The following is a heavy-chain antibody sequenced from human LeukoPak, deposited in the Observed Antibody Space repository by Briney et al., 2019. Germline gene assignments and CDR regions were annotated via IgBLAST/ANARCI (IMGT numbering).Heavy chain of an antibody. CDR3: AKGGDGYNYYFDY. Sequence: GGSLRLSCTASGLTFSDYAMSWVRQAPGKGLEWVSGISGSGGSIRYADSVKGRFIISRDNSKNTLYLQMNSLRAEDTAVYYCAKGGDGYNYYFDYWGQETLVTVSS. D-gene: IGHD5-24*01. J-gene: IGHJ4*02. V-gene: IGHV3-23*01. CDR2: ISGSGGSI. CDR1: GLTFSDYA.